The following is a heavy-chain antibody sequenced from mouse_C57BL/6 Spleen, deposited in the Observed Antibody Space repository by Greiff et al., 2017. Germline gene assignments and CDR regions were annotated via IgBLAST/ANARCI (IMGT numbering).Heavy chain of an antibody. V-gene: IGHV10-1*01. D-gene: IGHD2-4*01. Sequence: EVKLVESGGGLVQPKGSLKLSCAASGFSFNTYAMNWVRQAPGKGLEWVARIRSKSNNYATYYADSVKDRFTISRDDSESMLYLQMNNLKTEDTAMYYCVRHRVYDYDEYAMDYWGQGTSVTVSS. CDR3: VRHRVYDYDEYAMDY. CDR2: IRSKSNNYAT. J-gene: IGHJ4*01. CDR1: GFSFNTYA.